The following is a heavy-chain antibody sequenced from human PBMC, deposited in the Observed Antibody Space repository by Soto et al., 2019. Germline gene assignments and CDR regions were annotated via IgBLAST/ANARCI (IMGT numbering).Heavy chain of an antibody. CDR1: GGTFSSYA. CDR2: IIPIFGTA. J-gene: IGHJ4*02. CDR3: ARSRYYYDSSGYYYFDY. D-gene: IGHD3-22*01. V-gene: IGHV1-69*01. Sequence: QVQLVQSGAEVKKPGSSVKVSCKASGGTFSSYAISWVRQAPGQGLEWMGGIIPIFGTANYAQKFQGRVTITADESMSTAYMELSSLRSEDTAVYYCARSRYYYDSSGYYYFDYWGQGTLVTVSS.